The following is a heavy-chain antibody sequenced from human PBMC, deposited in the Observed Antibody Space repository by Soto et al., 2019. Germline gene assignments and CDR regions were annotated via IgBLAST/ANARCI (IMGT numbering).Heavy chain of an antibody. D-gene: IGHD1-26*01. CDR3: AKDPLGATFRDY. J-gene: IGHJ4*02. CDR1: GFTFSNYS. CDR2: ISSSNNYI. Sequence: GGSLRLSCAASGFTFSNYSMNWVRQAPGKGLEWVSSISSSNNYIYCADSVKGRFTISRDNSMDTLYLQMSSLRAEDTAIYYCAKDPLGATFRDYWGQGILVTVSS. V-gene: IGHV3-21*04.